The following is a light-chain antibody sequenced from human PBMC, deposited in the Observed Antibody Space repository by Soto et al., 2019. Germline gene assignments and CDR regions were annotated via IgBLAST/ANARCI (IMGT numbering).Light chain of an antibody. CDR1: QTISSW. CDR3: QHMRT. V-gene: IGKV1-5*01. CDR2: DAS. J-gene: IGKJ1*01. Sequence: DIQMAQSPSTLSGSVGDRVTITCRASQTISSWLAWYQQKPGKAPKFLIYDASTLESGVPSRFSGSGFGTEFSLTIRSLQPDDFGSYYCQHMRTFGQGTKVDI.